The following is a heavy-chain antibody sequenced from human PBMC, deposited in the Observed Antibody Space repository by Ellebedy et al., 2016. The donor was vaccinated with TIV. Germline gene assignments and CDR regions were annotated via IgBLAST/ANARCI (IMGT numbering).Heavy chain of an antibody. CDR2: IYSTGDT. Sequence: GESLKISCAVSGFTVRSKYMNWVRPAPGKGLEWVSLIYSTGDTYYADSVKGRFTVSRDNSQNTLYLQMTSLRVDDTAVYYCATDPDGVYGYTSAYWGRGTLVTVSS. V-gene: IGHV3-53*01. CDR3: ATDPDGVYGYTSAY. J-gene: IGHJ4*02. D-gene: IGHD5/OR15-5a*01. CDR1: GFTVRSKY.